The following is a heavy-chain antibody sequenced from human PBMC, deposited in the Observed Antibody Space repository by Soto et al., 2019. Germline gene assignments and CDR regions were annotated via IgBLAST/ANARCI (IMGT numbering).Heavy chain of an antibody. CDR3: ARDAYYDMGV. Sequence: EVQVVESGGGLVQPGGSLRLSCAASGFTFSTYWMHWVRQAPGKGLVWVSRINSDGSTTNYADSVKGRFTISRDNAKNTLYLQMNSLRAEDTGVYYCARDAYYDMGVWGQGTTVTVAS. V-gene: IGHV3-74*01. CDR1: GFTFSTYW. J-gene: IGHJ6*02. CDR2: INSDGSTT.